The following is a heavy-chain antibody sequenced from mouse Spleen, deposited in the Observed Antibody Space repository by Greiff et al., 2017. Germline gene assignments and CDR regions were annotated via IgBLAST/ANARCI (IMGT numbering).Heavy chain of an antibody. CDR1: GFTFSSYT. D-gene: IGHD2-4*01. V-gene: IGHV5-9*03. Sequence: EVKLMESGGGLVKPGGSLKLSCAASGFTFSSYTMSWVRQTPEKRLEWVATISSGGGNTYYPDSVKGRFTISRDNAKNTLYLQMSSLRSEDTALYYCARYRGYDYEAWFAYWGQGTLVTVSA. CDR2: ISSGGGNT. CDR3: ARYRGYDYEAWFAY. J-gene: IGHJ3*01.